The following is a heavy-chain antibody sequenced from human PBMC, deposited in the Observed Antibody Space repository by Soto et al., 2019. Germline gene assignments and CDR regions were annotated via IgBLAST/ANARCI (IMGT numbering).Heavy chain of an antibody. CDR1: GGSFSGYY. J-gene: IGHJ5*02. CDR3: ARGLIFSGGGRWFDP. D-gene: IGHD3-16*01. Sequence: SETLSLTCAVYGGSFSGYYWSWIRQPPGRGLEWIGEINHSGSTNYNPSLKSRVTISVDTSKNQFSLKLSSVTAADTAVYYCARGLIFSGGGRWFDPWGQGTLVTVSS. CDR2: INHSGST. V-gene: IGHV4-34*01.